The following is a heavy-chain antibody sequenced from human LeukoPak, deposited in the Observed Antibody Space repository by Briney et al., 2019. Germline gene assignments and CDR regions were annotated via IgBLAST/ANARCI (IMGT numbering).Heavy chain of an antibody. Sequence: SETLSLTCTVSGVSISSYFWNWIRQPPGKGLEWIGYIYYRGSTNYNPSLKSRVTISVDTSKNQFSLKLRSVTAADTAIYYCARIPAVAAEYYYYYYMDVWGKGTTVTVSS. D-gene: IGHD6-19*01. CDR2: IYYRGST. J-gene: IGHJ6*03. CDR3: ARIPAVAAEYYYYYYMDV. V-gene: IGHV4-59*01. CDR1: GVSISSYF.